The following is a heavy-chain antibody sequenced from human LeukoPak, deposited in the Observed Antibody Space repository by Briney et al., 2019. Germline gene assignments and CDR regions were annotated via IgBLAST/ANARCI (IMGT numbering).Heavy chain of an antibody. CDR1: GFSLSTSGVN. D-gene: IGHD6-19*01. J-gene: IGHJ4*02. CDR3: AHRKKASFSSGWSY. V-gene: IGHV2-5*02. CDR2: IYWDDDN. Sequence: SSPTLVNPTQTLTLTCTFSGFSLSTSGVNVSWIRQPPGKALEWLALIYWDDDNRYSPSLKSRLTIAKDTSKNQVVLTMTNMDPVDTATYHCAHRKKASFSSGWSYWGQGTLVTVSS.